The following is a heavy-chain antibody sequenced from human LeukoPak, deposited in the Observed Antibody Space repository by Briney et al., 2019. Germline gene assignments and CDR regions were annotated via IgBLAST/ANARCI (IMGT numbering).Heavy chain of an antibody. Sequence: GGSLRLSCAASGFVFSASYMSWVRKAPGKGLEWVATIKPDGSEKYHVDSVSGRFTISRDNTNDSLFLQMSSLRVDDTAVYYCVRGGTYWTVSWGQGTLVNVS. V-gene: IGHV3-7*01. CDR3: VRGGTYWTVS. CDR2: IKPDGSEK. CDR1: GFVFSASY. J-gene: IGHJ5*01.